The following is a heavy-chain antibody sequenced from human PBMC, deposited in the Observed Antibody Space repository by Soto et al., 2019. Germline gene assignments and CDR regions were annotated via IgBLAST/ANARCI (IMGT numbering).Heavy chain of an antibody. CDR3: ARSQGSSTSLELYYYYYYGMDV. Sequence: QVQLVQSGAEVKKPGSSVKVSCKASGGTFGSYAISWVRQAPGQGLEWMGGIIPITATANYAQKFQGRVTITADESTRTASMQLSSLRSEDTAVYYCARSQGSSTSLELYYYYYYGMDVWGQGTTVSVSS. V-gene: IGHV1-69*01. D-gene: IGHD2-2*01. CDR2: IIPITATA. CDR1: GGTFGSYA. J-gene: IGHJ6*02.